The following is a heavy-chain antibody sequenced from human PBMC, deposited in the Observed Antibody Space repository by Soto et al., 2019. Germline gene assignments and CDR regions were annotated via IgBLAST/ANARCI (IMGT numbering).Heavy chain of an antibody. J-gene: IGHJ6*03. D-gene: IGHD6-6*01. CDR1: GFTFSSYG. CDR2: IWYDGSNK. V-gene: IGHV3-33*01. CDR3: AREGIAARPWGYYYYYMDV. Sequence: PGGSLRLSCAASGFTFSSYGMHWVRQAPGKGLEWVAVIWYDGSNKYYADSVKGRFTISRDNSKNTLYLQMNSLRAEDTAVYYCAREGIAARPWGYYYYYMDVWGKGTTVTVSS.